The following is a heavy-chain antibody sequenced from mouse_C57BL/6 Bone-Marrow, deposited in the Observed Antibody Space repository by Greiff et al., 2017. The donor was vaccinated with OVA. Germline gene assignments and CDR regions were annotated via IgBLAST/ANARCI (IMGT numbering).Heavy chain of an antibody. V-gene: IGHV1-64*01. J-gene: IGHJ2*01. CDR3: AYIATVVEDYFDY. D-gene: IGHD1-1*01. CDR1: GYTFTSYW. Sequence: QVQLQQPGAELVKPGASVKLSCKASGYTFTSYWMHWVKQRPGQGLEWIGMIHPTSGSTHYNEKLKSKATLTVDKSSSTAYMQLISLRSEDSAVYEGAYIATVVEDYFDYWGQGTTLTVSS. CDR2: IHPTSGST.